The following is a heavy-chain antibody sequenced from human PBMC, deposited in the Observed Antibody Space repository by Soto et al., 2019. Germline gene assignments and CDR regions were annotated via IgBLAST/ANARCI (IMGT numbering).Heavy chain of an antibody. Sequence: GESLKTSCEGSGYSFSSYWIGWVRQMPGKGLEWMGFVYPGDSETRYSPSFQGQVTISADKPISTAYLQWSSLKASDTAIYYCARDYDYALDYWGQGTLVTVSS. CDR2: VYPGDSET. CDR1: GYSFSSYW. V-gene: IGHV5-51*01. J-gene: IGHJ4*02. D-gene: IGHD3-16*01. CDR3: ARDYDYALDY.